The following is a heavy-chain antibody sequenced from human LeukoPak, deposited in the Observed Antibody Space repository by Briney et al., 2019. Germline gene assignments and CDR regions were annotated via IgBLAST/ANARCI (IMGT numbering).Heavy chain of an antibody. D-gene: IGHD5-24*01. CDR2: IYYSGST. CDR1: SGSISSYY. V-gene: IGHV4-59*01. Sequence: PSETLSLTCTVSSGSISSYYWSWIRQPPGKGLEWIGYIYYSGSTNYNPSLKSRVTISVDTSKNQFSLKLSSVTAADTAVYYCAVRDGYNMLDYWGQGTLVTVSS. CDR3: AVRDGYNMLDY. J-gene: IGHJ4*02.